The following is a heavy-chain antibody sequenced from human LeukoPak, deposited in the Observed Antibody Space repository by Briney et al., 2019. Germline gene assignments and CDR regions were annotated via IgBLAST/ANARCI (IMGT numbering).Heavy chain of an antibody. V-gene: IGHV3-23*01. J-gene: IGHJ4*02. CDR3: AKEVFGEYYDGFDY. Sequence: PGGSLRLSCAASGFTFSSYAMSWVRQAPGEGLEWVSRIGVNGVTTYYADSVKGRFTISRDNSRNTLFLHMNSLRAEDTAVYYCAKEVFGEYYDGFDYWGQGTLVTVSS. CDR2: IGVNGVTT. CDR1: GFTFSSYA. D-gene: IGHD3-10*02.